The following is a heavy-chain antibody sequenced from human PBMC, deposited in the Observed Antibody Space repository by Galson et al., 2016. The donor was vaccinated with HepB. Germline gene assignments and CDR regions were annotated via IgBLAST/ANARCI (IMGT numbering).Heavy chain of an antibody. J-gene: IGHJ4*02. Sequence: SLRLSCAASGFTFSSYPMHWVRQAPGKGLEWVALISYDGSKKYYADSVKGRFTISRDNSKNTLYLQMNSLRAEDTRVYYCARGTEQWPAYWGQGTLVTVSS. D-gene: IGHD6-19*01. CDR2: ISYDGSKK. CDR3: ARGTEQWPAY. V-gene: IGHV3-30*04. CDR1: GFTFSSYP.